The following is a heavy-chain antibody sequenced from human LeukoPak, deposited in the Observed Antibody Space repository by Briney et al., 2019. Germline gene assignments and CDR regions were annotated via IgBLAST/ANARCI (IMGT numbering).Heavy chain of an antibody. J-gene: IGHJ4*02. V-gene: IGHV4-31*11. D-gene: IGHD2-2*01. CDR3: ARGLSYFDY. CDR2: IYYSGST. Sequence: PSEALSLTCAVYGGSISSGGYYWSWIRQHPGKGLEWIGYIYYSGSTYYNPSLKSRVTISVDTSKNQFSLKLSSVTAADTAVYYCARGLSYFDYWGQGTLVTVSS. CDR1: GGSISSGGYY.